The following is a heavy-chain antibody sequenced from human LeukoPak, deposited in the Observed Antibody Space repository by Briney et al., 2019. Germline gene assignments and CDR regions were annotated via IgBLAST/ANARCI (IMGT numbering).Heavy chain of an antibody. CDR2: INPNSGGT. CDR3: ARDPFPTVTVYYYYYMDV. J-gene: IGHJ6*03. Sequence: GASVKVSCKACGYTFTGYYMHWVRQAPGQGLEWMGRINPNSGGTNYAQKVQGRVTMTRDTSISTAYMELSRLRSDDTAVYYCARDPFPTVTVYYYYYMDVWGKGTTVTVSS. V-gene: IGHV1-2*06. D-gene: IGHD4-17*01. CDR1: GYTFTGYY.